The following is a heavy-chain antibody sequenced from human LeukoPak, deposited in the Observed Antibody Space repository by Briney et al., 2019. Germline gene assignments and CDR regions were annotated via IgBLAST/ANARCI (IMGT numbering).Heavy chain of an antibody. V-gene: IGHV3-23*01. CDR2: ISGSGGST. CDR1: GFTFSSYA. Sequence: GGSLRLSCAASGFTFSSYAMSWVRQAPGKGLEWVSAISGSGGSTYYADSVKGRFTISRDNSKNTLYLQMNSLRAEDTAVYYCAKDKEKGHYYYYYTDVWGKGTTVTVSS. J-gene: IGHJ6*03. CDR3: AKDKEKGHYYYYYTDV. D-gene: IGHD5-24*01.